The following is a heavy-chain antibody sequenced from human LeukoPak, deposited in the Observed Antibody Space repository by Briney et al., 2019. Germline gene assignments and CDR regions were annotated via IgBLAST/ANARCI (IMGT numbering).Heavy chain of an antibody. V-gene: IGHV1-2*02. D-gene: IGHD2-21*02. CDR2: INPNSGGT. CDR3: ARDSVAYCRGDCYPGHPDY. Sequence: GASVKVSCKASGYTFTGYFKHWVRQAPGQGLEWMGWINPNSGGTDYAQKFQGRVTMTRDTSISTGYMELSTLTSDDTAVYYCARDSVAYCRGDCYPGHPDYWGQGTLVTVSS. CDR1: GYTFTGYF. J-gene: IGHJ4*02.